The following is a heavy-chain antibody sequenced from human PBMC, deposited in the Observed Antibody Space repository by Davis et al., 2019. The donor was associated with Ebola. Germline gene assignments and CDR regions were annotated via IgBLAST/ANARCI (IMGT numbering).Heavy chain of an antibody. Sequence: SVKVSCKAFGFTFANSAIQWVRQARGQRLEWIGWVGGNDQTNYAQRLQGRVTITRDMTIRTVYMELSGLRSKDAALYYCVASAGTVGKFDYWGHGTLVTVSS. CDR3: VASAGTVGKFDY. J-gene: IGHJ4*01. CDR2: VGGNDQT. CDR1: GFTFANSA. V-gene: IGHV1-58*02. D-gene: IGHD1-14*01.